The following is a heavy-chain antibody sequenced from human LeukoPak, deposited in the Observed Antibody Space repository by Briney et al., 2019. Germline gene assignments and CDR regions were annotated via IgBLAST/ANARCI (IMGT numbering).Heavy chain of an antibody. CDR1: GGSISSGGYS. J-gene: IGHJ4*02. CDR2: ICHSGST. CDR3: ARGVPPHLFFDY. V-gene: IGHV4-30-2*01. D-gene: IGHD6-6*01. Sequence: SQTLSLTCSVSGGSISSGGYSWSWIRQPPGKGLEWIGYICHSGSTYYNPSLRSRVTISVDRSNNQFSLKLSSVTAADTAVYYCARGVPPHLFFDYWGQGTLVTVSS.